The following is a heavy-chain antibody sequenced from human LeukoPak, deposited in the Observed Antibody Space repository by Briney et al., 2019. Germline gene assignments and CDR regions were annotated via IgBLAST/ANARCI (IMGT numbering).Heavy chain of an antibody. CDR3: AAIFGSAGWFDP. V-gene: IGHV4-34*01. CDR1: GGSFSGYY. J-gene: IGHJ5*02. CDR2: INHSGST. Sequence: SPSETLSLTCAVYGGSFSGYYWSWIRQPPGKGLEWIGEINHSGSTNYNPSLKSRVTISVNRSKNQFSLKLSSVTAADTAVYYCAAIFGSAGWFDPWGQGTLVTVSS. D-gene: IGHD3-3*01.